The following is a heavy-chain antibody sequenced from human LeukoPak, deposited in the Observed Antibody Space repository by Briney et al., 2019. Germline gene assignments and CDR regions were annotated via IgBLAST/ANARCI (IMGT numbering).Heavy chain of an antibody. Sequence: GESLRLSCAASGFTFSSYSMNWVRQAPGKGLEWVSSISTGSGYIHYADSVKGRFTISRDNAKNSLYLQMNSLRTEDTALYYCAKDGRRGGYCSGGSCYRGYYYGMDVWGQGTTVTVSS. D-gene: IGHD2-15*01. CDR1: GFTFSSYS. CDR3: AKDGRRGGYCSGGSCYRGYYYGMDV. CDR2: ISTGSGYI. V-gene: IGHV3-21*04. J-gene: IGHJ6*02.